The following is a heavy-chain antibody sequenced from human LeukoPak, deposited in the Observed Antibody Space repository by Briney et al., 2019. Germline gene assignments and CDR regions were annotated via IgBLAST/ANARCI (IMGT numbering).Heavy chain of an antibody. V-gene: IGHV1-69*04. CDR3: AREGDYYDSSGLNDAFDI. J-gene: IGHJ3*02. CDR1: GGTFSSYA. D-gene: IGHD3-22*01. CDR2: IIPILGIA. Sequence: ASVKVSCKASGGTFSSYAISWVRQAPGQGLEWMGRIIPILGIANYAQKFQGRVTITADKSTSTAYMELSSLRSEDTAVYYCAREGDYYDSSGLNDAFDIWGQGTMVTVSS.